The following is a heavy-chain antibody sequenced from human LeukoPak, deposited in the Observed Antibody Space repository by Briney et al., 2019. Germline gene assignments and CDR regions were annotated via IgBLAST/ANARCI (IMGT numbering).Heavy chain of an antibody. CDR1: GGSFSGYY. J-gene: IGHJ3*02. V-gene: IGHV4-34*01. CDR2: INQSGST. D-gene: IGHD2-15*01. Sequence: PSETLSLTCAVYGGSFSGYYWSWIRQPPGKGLGWSGEINQSGSTNYTPSLKSRVTLSVDKSKNPFYLKLSSVTAADTAVYYCALVVNDAFDIWGQGTMVTVSS. CDR3: ALVVNDAFDI.